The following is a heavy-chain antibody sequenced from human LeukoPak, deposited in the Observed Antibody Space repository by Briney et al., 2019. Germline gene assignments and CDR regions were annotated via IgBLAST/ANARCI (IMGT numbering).Heavy chain of an antibody. Sequence: GGSLRLSCVATGCTLSNYGMHWVRQARGKGGEWVAAIWFEGTKKFYADSLKGRFTISRDNSENTLYLPMNSLTAEHTRVYCCASAGGQGYSYGYMGYWGQGTMVTVSS. CDR2: IWFEGTKK. J-gene: IGHJ4*02. CDR3: ASAGGQGYSYGYMGY. V-gene: IGHV3-33*01. CDR1: GCTLSNYG. D-gene: IGHD5-18*01.